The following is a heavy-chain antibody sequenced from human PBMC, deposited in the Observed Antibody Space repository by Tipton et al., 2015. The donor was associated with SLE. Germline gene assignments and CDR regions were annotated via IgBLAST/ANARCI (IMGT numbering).Heavy chain of an antibody. J-gene: IGHJ4*02. Sequence: LEWIGQIYAAGNTHDNYKPSLQSRVSISVDRPKNQFSLKLSSVTAADTAVYYCARDSTFYRFWGEGTLVTVSS. D-gene: IGHD6-13*01. CDR3: ARDSTFYRF. CDR2: IYAAGNT. V-gene: IGHV4-4*02.